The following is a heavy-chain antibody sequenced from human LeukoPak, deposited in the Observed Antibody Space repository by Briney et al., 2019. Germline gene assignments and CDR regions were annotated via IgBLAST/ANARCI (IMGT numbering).Heavy chain of an antibody. V-gene: IGHV4-59*08. CDR2: IYYTGST. CDR1: GGSISSYY. Sequence: SSETLSLTCTVSGGSISSYYWSWIRQPPGKGLEWTGYIYYTGSTNYNPSLKSRVTISVDTSKNHFSLKLSSVTAADTAVYYCARMYDSSGYYYPFDYWGQGTLVTVSS. CDR3: ARMYDSSGYYYPFDY. J-gene: IGHJ4*02. D-gene: IGHD3-22*01.